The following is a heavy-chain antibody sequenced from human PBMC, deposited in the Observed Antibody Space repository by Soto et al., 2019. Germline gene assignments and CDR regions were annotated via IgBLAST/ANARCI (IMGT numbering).Heavy chain of an antibody. CDR2: IGTYHGNT. CDR1: GYAFTSFG. J-gene: IGHJ3*02. CDR3: ARDNTDAYDI. V-gene: IGHV1-18*01. Sequence: QGQLVQSGAEVKKPGASVKVSCKASGYAFTSFGITWVRQAPGQGLEWMGWIGTYHGNTNYAQKLQGRVTMTRDTSTTTAHMELRSLTSDDTAVYYCARDNTDAYDIWGQGTMVTVSS.